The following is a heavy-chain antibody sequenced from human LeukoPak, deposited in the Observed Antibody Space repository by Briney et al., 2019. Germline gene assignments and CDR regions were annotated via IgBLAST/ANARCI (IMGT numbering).Heavy chain of an antibody. CDR3: ARDDGDV. V-gene: IGHV3-7*01. CDR1: GFTFSNYW. J-gene: IGHJ6*04. Sequence: PGGSLRLSCVSSGFTFSNYWMKWVRQAPGKGLEWVASINEDGSGKFSVGSVKDRITISRDNTRNSLDLQINSLTVEDTAIYYCARDDGDVWGTGTTLSVFS. CDR2: INEDGSGK.